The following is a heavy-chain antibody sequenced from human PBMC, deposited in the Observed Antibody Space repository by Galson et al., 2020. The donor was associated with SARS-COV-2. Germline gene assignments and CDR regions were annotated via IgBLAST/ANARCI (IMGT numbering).Heavy chain of an antibody. CDR2: ISYDGSEK. V-gene: IGHV3-30*04. CDR3: ARALDRPSSSTFGGSPHNWFDP. D-gene: IGHD3-16*01. J-gene: IGHJ5*02. Sequence: QAGGSLRLSCAGSGFMFSHYAVHWVRQAPGKGLEWVAVISYDGSEKYYTESLKGRFTISRDNSESTVYLQMNSLRDEDTAVYYCARALDRPSSSTFGGSPHNWFDPWGQGTLVTVSS. CDR1: GFMFSHYA.